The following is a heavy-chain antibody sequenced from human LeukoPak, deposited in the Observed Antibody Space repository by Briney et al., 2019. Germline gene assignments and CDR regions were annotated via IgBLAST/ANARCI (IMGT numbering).Heavy chain of an antibody. CDR2: ISGSGGST. CDR3: AKTYSSGSRYFDY. V-gene: IGHV3-23*01. Sequence: GGSLRLSCAASGFTFSSYAMSWVRQAPGKGLEWVSAISGSGGSTYYADSVKGRFTISRDNSKNTLFLQMNSLRAEDTAVYYCAKTYSSGSRYFDYWGQGTLVTVSS. CDR1: GFTFSSYA. J-gene: IGHJ4*02. D-gene: IGHD6-19*01.